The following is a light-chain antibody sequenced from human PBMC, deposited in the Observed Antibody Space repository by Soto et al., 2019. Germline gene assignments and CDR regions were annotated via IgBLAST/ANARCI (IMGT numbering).Light chain of an antibody. CDR1: SSAVGAFNP. CDR3: CSYAGGSTYV. J-gene: IGLJ1*01. CDR2: EAT. Sequence: QSVLTQPRSVSGSPGQSVTISCTGTSSAVGAFNPVSWYRQHPGQAPTLIIYEATKRHSGVSDRFSGSKSGNTASLTISGLQAGDEADYYCCSYAGGSTYVFGSGTKVTVL. V-gene: IGLV2-23*01.